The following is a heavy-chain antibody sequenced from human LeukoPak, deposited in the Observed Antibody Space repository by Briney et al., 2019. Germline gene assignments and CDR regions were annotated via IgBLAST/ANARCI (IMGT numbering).Heavy chain of an antibody. CDR3: AKRYCSGGSCYYFDY. J-gene: IGHJ4*02. CDR1: GFTFSRYA. D-gene: IGHD2-15*01. CDR2: ISGSGGST. Sequence: GGSLRLSCAASGFTFSRYAMSWVRQAPGKGLEWVSAISGSGGSTYYADSVKGRFTISRDNSKNTLYLQMNSLRAEDTAVYYCAKRYCSGGSCYYFDYWGQGTLVTVSS. V-gene: IGHV3-23*01.